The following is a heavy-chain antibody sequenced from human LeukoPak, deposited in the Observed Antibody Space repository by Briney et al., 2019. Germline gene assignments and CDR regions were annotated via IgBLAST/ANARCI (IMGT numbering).Heavy chain of an antibody. CDR2: THYTGNT. V-gene: IGHV4-59*08. CDR1: SDSINYYY. CDR3: AKWSSTLKAFDF. Sequence: SETLSLTCSVPSDSINYYYWNLIRQPPGKELEWIAYTHYTGNTKSNPSLKSRVTTSVDTSKSQFSLKLSSVTAADTAVYYCAKWSSTLKAFDFWGQGILAIVSS. D-gene: IGHD2-8*01. J-gene: IGHJ4*02.